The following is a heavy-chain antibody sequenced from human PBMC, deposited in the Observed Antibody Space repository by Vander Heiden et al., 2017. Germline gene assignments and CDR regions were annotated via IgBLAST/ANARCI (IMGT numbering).Heavy chain of an antibody. CDR3: ARPGDDFWSGCYGFDY. CDR2: IYYSGST. Sequence: QLQLQESGPGLVKPSETLSLTCTVSGGSISSSSYYWGWIRQPPGKGLEWIGRIYYSGSTYYNPSLKSRVTISVDTSKNQFSLKLSSVTAADTAVYYCARPGDDFWSGCYGFDYWGQGTLVTVSS. J-gene: IGHJ4*02. D-gene: IGHD3-3*01. V-gene: IGHV4-39*01. CDR1: GGSISSSSYY.